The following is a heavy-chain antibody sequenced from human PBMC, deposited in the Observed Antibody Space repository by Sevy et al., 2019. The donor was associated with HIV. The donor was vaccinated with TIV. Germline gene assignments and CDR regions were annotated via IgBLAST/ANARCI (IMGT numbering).Heavy chain of an antibody. D-gene: IGHD2-15*01. V-gene: IGHV4-61*01. CDR2: IYYSGST. CDR1: GGSVSSGSYY. J-gene: IGHJ4*02. CDR3: AISPGYCSGGSCSFDY. Sequence: SETLSLTCTVSGGSVSSGSYYWSWIRQPPGKGLEWIGYIYYSGSTNYNPSLRSRVTISVDTSKNPFSLKLSSVTAADTAVYYCAISPGYCSGGSCSFDYWGQGTLVTVSS.